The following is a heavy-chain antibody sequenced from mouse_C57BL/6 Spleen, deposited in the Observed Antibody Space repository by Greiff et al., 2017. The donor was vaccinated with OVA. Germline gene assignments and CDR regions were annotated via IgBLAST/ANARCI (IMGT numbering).Heavy chain of an antibody. CDR2: IDPANGNT. V-gene: IGHV14-3*01. Sequence: VQLQQSVAELVRPGASVKLSCTASGFNFKNTYMHWVKQRPEQGLEWIGRIDPANGNTKYAPKFQGKATLTVDTSSNTAYLQLSSLTSEDTAIDYCALTTGVTPYAMDYWGQGTTVTVSS. CDR3: ALTTGVTPYAMDY. J-gene: IGHJ4*01. CDR1: GFNFKNTY. D-gene: IGHD1-1*01.